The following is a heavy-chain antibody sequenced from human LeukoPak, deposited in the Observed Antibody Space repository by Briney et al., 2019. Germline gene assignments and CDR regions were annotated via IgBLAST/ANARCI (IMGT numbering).Heavy chain of an antibody. Sequence: VASVKVPCKASGGTFSSYAISWVRQATGQGLEWMGGIIPIFGTANYAQKFQGRVTITADESTSTAYMELSSLRSEDTAVYYCARDRRYYDFWSGYYLHDAFDIWGQGTMVTVSS. J-gene: IGHJ3*02. CDR2: IIPIFGTA. CDR1: GGTFSSYA. D-gene: IGHD3-3*01. CDR3: ARDRRYYDFWSGYYLHDAFDI. V-gene: IGHV1-69*13.